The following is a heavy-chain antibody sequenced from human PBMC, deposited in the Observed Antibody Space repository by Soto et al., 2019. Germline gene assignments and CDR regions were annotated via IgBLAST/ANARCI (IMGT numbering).Heavy chain of an antibody. CDR2: VHGGGST. CDR3: AGRLTTAASLDY. V-gene: IGHV3-53*01. J-gene: IGHJ4*02. CDR1: GFTVSXNH. Sequence: ESGGGLIQPGGSLRLSCAASGFTVSXNHMTXVRQAAGKGLELVSFVHGGGSTSYADSVKGRFTISRDNSKNTLYLQMDSLRAEDTAIYYCAGRLTTAASLDYWGRGTLVTVSS. D-gene: IGHD3-16*01.